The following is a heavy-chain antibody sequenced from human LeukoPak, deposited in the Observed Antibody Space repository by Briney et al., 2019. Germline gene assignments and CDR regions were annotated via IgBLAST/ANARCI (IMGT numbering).Heavy chain of an antibody. Sequence: GGSLRLSCAASGFTFSTYGMNWVRQAPGKGLEWVSSISSGSSYIYYADSVKGRFTISRDNSKNTLYLQMNSLRAEDTAVYYCAGTMATIYYFDYWGQGTLVTVSS. CDR1: GFTFSTYG. J-gene: IGHJ4*02. CDR3: AGTMATIYYFDY. CDR2: ISSGSSYI. D-gene: IGHD5-24*01. V-gene: IGHV3-21*04.